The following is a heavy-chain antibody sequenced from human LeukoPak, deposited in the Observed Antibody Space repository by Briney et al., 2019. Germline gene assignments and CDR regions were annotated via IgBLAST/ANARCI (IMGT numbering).Heavy chain of an antibody. CDR2: ISGSGGST. Sequence: GGSLRLSCAASGFTFSSYAMSWVRRAPGKGLEWVSAISGSGGSTYYADSVKGRFTISRDNSKNTLYLQMNSLKAEDTAVYYCAKDACSGGSCYSWASKFDPWGQGTLVTVSS. CDR1: GFTFSSYA. CDR3: AKDACSGGSCYSWASKFDP. D-gene: IGHD2-15*01. V-gene: IGHV3-23*01. J-gene: IGHJ5*02.